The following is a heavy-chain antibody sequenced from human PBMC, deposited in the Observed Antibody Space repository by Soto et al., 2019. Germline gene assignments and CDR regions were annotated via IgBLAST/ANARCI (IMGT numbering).Heavy chain of an antibody. J-gene: IGHJ4*02. CDR1: GYSFTSYD. CDR3: GREGVAETGESEF. Sequence: QVQLVQSGADVKKPGASVKVSCKASGYSFTSYDLHWVRQAPGQGLEWMGIIHPSGGDTVYAQKFQGRVTMTADTSTSTFYMEMSSLKSDDTAVYFCGREGVAETGESEFWGQGALITVSS. CDR2: IHPSGGDT. D-gene: IGHD7-27*01. V-gene: IGHV1-46*03.